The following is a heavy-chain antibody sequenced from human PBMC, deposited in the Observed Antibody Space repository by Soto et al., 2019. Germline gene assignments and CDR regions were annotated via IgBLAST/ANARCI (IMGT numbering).Heavy chain of an antibody. Sequence: GASVKVSCKASGYTFTSYAMHWVRQAPGQRLEWMGWINAGNGNTKYSQKFQGRVTITRDTSASTAYMELSSLRSEDTAVYYCARAWVVVTAPEYWGQGTLVTVSS. CDR2: INAGNGNT. J-gene: IGHJ4*02. D-gene: IGHD2-21*02. CDR3: ARAWVVVTAPEY. CDR1: GYTFTSYA. V-gene: IGHV1-3*01.